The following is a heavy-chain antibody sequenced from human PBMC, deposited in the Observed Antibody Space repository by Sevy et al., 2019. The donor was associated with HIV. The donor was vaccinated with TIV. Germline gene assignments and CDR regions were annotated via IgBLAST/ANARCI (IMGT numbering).Heavy chain of an antibody. CDR3: ARDEQSPYYYGSGNMGH. CDR1: GYTFTNYE. D-gene: IGHD3-10*01. J-gene: IGHJ4*02. V-gene: IGHV1-8*01. CDR2: MNPNSGKT. Sequence: ASVKVSCKASGYTFTNYEINWVRQATGQGLEWMGWMNPNSGKTGYAPQFHGRVTMTRNTSLKIAYMELSSLRSDDTAVYYCARDEQSPYYYGSGNMGHWGQGTLVTVSS.